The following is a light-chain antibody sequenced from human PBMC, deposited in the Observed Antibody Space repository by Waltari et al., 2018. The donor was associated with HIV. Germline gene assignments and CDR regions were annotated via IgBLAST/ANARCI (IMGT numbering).Light chain of an antibody. CDR3: QQYNNWPPGT. CDR2: GAS. CDR1: QSVSSN. J-gene: IGKJ1*01. V-gene: IGKV3-15*01. Sequence: EIVMTQSPATLSVSPGERVTLSCRASQSVSSNLAWYQQKPGQAPRLLIYGASTRATVIPARFSGSGSGTDFTLTISSLQSEDFAVYYCQQYNNWPPGTFGQGTKVEIK.